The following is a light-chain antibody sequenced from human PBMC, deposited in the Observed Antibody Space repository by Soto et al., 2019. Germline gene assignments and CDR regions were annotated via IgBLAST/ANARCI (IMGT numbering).Light chain of an antibody. V-gene: IGKV3-15*01. CDR3: QQYNSWQVWT. CDR2: GAS. J-gene: IGKJ1*01. Sequence: ERVMTQSPATLSVSPGERATLSCRASQSVSSNLAWYQQKPGQAPRLLIYGASTRATGIPARFSGSGSGTEFTLTISSLQSEDFAVYYCQQYNSWQVWTFGQGTKV. CDR1: QSVSSN.